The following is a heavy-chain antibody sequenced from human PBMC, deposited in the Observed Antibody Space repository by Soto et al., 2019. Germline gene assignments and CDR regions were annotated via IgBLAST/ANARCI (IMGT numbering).Heavy chain of an antibody. Sequence: QVQLQESGPGLVKPSETLSLTCTVSGGSISSYYWSWIRQPPGKGLEWIGYIYYSGSTNYNPSLKGRVTISVDTSKNQFSLKLSSVTAADTAVYYCARDHSGSYQADAFDIWGQGTMVTVSS. J-gene: IGHJ3*02. CDR3: ARDHSGSYQADAFDI. D-gene: IGHD1-26*01. CDR2: IYYSGST. CDR1: GGSISSYY. V-gene: IGHV4-59*01.